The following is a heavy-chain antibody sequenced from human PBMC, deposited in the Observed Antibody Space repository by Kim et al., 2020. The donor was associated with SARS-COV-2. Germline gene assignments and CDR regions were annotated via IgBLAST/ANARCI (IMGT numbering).Heavy chain of an antibody. CDR1: GFTFSNYA. Sequence: GGSLRLSCAASGFTFSNYAMSWVRQAPGQGLQWVSIMSGSGNTIYYADSVKGRFTISRDNSKNTLYLQMNSPRAEDTAVYYCAKMRTGAAAAGIPGWFFDLWGGGTLVTVS. V-gene: IGHV3-23*01. CDR3: AKMRTGAAAAGIPGWFFDL. CDR2: MSGSGNTI. D-gene: IGHD6-25*01. J-gene: IGHJ2*01.